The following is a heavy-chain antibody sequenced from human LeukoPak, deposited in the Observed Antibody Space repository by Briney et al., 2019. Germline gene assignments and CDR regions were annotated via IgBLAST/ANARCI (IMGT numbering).Heavy chain of an antibody. J-gene: IGHJ6*03. CDR1: GGSFSGYY. Sequence: SETLSLTCAVYGGSFSGYYWSWIRQPPGKGLEWIGEINHSGSTNYNPSLKSRVTISVDTSKNQFSLKLSSVTAADTAVYYCAKAYYYYYYMDVWGKGTTVTVSS. CDR3: AKAYYYYYYMDV. CDR2: INHSGST. V-gene: IGHV4-34*01.